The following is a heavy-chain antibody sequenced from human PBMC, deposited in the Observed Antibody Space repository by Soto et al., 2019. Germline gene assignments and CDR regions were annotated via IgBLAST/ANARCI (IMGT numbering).Heavy chain of an antibody. V-gene: IGHV1-8*01. CDR3: ARAQSSRRAAAATGYYYYGMDV. D-gene: IGHD6-13*01. Sequence: QVQLVQSGAEVKKPGASVKVSCKASGYTFTSYDINWVRQATGQGLEWMGWMNPNSGNTGYAQKLQGRVTMTRNTSISTAYMELSSLRSEDTAVYYCARAQSSRRAAAATGYYYYGMDVWGQGTTVTVSS. CDR1: GYTFTSYD. J-gene: IGHJ6*02. CDR2: MNPNSGNT.